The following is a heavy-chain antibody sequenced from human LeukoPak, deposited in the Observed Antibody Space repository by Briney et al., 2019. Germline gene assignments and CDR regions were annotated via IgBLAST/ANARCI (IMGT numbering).Heavy chain of an antibody. CDR1: GYTFTSYG. J-gene: IGHJ4*02. CDR3: ARDPGYSYGYSMYYFDY. Sequence: ASVTVSCKASGYTFTSYGISWVRQAPGQGLEWMGWISAYNDNTNYAQKLQGRVTMTTDTSTSTAYMELRSLRSDDTAVYYCARDPGYSYGYSMYYFDYWGQGTLVTVSS. D-gene: IGHD5-18*01. CDR2: ISAYNDNT. V-gene: IGHV1-18*01.